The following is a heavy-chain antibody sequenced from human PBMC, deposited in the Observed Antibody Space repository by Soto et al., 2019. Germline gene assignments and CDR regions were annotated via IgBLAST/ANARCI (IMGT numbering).Heavy chain of an antibody. CDR2: IGGTDGDSDGVP. V-gene: IGHV3-23*01. CDR1: GFILNNYA. CDR3: EKRRRKSGAFDF. D-gene: IGHD3-10*01. Sequence: VQLLESGGDLVQPGGSLRLSCVASGFILNNYAMSWVRQAPGKGLEWVSTIGGTDGDSDGVPWYEDSVKGRFTISRDRSANTLFLNTDNLSAEHSALYYGEKRRRKSGAFDFWAQGTTVVVSS. J-gene: IGHJ3*01.